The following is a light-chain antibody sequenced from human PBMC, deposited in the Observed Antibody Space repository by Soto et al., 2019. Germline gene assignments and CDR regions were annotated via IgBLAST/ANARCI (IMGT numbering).Light chain of an antibody. CDR1: SSDVGGYNY. V-gene: IGLV2-8*01. CDR3: TSYAGGNNV. CDR2: EVN. J-gene: IGLJ1*01. Sequence: QSALTQPPSASGSPGQSVTISCTGTSSDVGGYNYVSWSQQHPGKVPKLMVYEVNKRPSGVPDRCSCSKSGNTASLTVSGLQAEDEADYYCTSYAGGNNVFGTGTKLTVL.